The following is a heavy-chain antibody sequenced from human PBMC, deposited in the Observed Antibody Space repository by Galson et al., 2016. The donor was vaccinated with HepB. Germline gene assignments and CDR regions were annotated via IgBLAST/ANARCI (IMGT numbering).Heavy chain of an antibody. CDR1: GYNFSDYG. J-gene: IGHJ6*02. CDR2: ISAYNGNT. Sequence: SVKVSCKASGYNFSDYGITWVRQAPGQGLEWMGWISAYNGNTNYAQNLQGRVTMTTDTSTTTAYLELRSLRSDDTAVFYCARGVNPGYCSKFTCYSGYYYGMDVWGQGTTVTVSS. D-gene: IGHD2-8*01. V-gene: IGHV1-18*01. CDR3: ARGVNPGYCSKFTCYSGYYYGMDV.